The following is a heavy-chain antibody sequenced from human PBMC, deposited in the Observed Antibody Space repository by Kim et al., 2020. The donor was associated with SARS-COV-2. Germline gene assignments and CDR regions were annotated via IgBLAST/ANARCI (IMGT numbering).Heavy chain of an antibody. Sequence: ASVKVSCKASGYTFTSYYMHWVRQAPGQGLEWMGIINPSGGSTSYAQKFQGRVTMTRDTSTSTVYMELSSLRSEDTAVYYCARAVMYYYDSSGYYFDAFDIWGQGTMVTVSS. D-gene: IGHD3-22*01. V-gene: IGHV1-46*01. CDR1: GYTFTSYY. CDR2: INPSGGST. CDR3: ARAVMYYYDSSGYYFDAFDI. J-gene: IGHJ3*02.